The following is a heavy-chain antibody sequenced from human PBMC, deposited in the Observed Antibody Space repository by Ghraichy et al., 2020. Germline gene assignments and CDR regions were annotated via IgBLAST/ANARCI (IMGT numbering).Heavy chain of an antibody. V-gene: IGHV3-53*01. CDR1: GLTVSSNY. CDR2: IYNTGAT. CDR3: VRATSGSQWNAFDI. J-gene: IGHJ3*02. D-gene: IGHD1-26*01. Sequence: GGSLRLSCAASGLTVSSNYMSWVRQPPGKGLEWVSVIYNTGATYYADSVTGRFSISRDNSRNTVYLQMSVLRAEDTAVYYCVRATSGSQWNAFDIWGQGTVVTVSS.